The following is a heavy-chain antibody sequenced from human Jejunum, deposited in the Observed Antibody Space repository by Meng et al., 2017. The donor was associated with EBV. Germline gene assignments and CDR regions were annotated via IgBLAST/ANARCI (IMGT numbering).Heavy chain of an antibody. CDR3: ARSYCGGDCNYNWIDP. D-gene: IGHD2-21*02. CDR2: INPNSGDT. J-gene: IGHJ5*02. V-gene: IGHV1-2*06. Sequence: QVEVVQSGAEVRKPGASVKVSCKASGYTLTGYYLHWVRQAPGQGLEWMGRINPNSGDTYRAQKFQGRVTMTRDTSISTAYMELSSLTSDDTAMYYCARSYCGGDCNYNWIDPWGQGTLVTVSS. CDR1: GYTLTGYY.